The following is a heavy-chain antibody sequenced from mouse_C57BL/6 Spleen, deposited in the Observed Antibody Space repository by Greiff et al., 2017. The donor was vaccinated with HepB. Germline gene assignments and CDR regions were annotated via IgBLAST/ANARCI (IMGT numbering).Heavy chain of an antibody. V-gene: IGHV1-75*01. D-gene: IGHD1-1*01. Sequence: VQLQQSGPELVKPGASVKISCKASGYTFTDYYINWVKQRPGQGLEWIGWIFPGSGSTYYNEKLKGKATLTVDKSSSTAYMLLSSLTSEDSAVYFCARPYYYGSSLYAMDYWGQGTSVTVSS. CDR3: ARPYYYGSSLYAMDY. CDR2: IFPGSGST. CDR1: GYTFTDYY. J-gene: IGHJ4*01.